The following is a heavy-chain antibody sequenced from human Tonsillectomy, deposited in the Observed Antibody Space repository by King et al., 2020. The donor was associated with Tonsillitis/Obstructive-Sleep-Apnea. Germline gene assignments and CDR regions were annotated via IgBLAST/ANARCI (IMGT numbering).Heavy chain of an antibody. D-gene: IGHD5-12*01. V-gene: IGHV3-20*04. CDR1: GFTFDDYG. J-gene: IGHJ4*02. Sequence: QLVQSGGGVVRPGGSLRLSCAASGFTFDDYGMSWVRQAPGKGLEWVSGINWNGGSTGYADSVKGRFTISRDNAKNSLYLQMNSLRAEDTALYYCARWGPWLRSYYFDYWGQGTLVTVSS. CDR3: ARWGPWLRSYYFDY. CDR2: INWNGGST.